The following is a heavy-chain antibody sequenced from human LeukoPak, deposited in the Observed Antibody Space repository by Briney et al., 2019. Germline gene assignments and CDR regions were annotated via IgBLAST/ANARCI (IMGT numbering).Heavy chain of an antibody. Sequence: SETLSLTCTVSGGSISSYYWSWIRQPPGKGLEWIGHITYSGSTDYSPSLKSRVSISVDTSKNQFSLSLNSVTVADTAVYYCARGGVGGYDYFDSWGQGTLVTVSS. V-gene: IGHV4-30-4*01. D-gene: IGHD5-12*01. CDR2: ITYSGST. CDR3: ARGGVGGYDYFDS. J-gene: IGHJ4*02. CDR1: GGSISSYY.